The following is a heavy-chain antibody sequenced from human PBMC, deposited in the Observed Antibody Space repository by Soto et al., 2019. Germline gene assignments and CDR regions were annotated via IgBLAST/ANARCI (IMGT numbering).Heavy chain of an antibody. CDR1: GGSISSGGYY. CDR2: IYYSGST. D-gene: IGHD6-13*01. V-gene: IGHV4-31*03. J-gene: IGHJ5*02. Sequence: PSETLSLTCTVSGGSISSGGYYWSWIRQHPGKGLEWIGYIYYSGSTYYKTSLKSRVTISVDTSKKQFSLKLSSVTAADTAVYYCSARIAAAGTPLDWFDPWGQGTLVTVSS. CDR3: SARIAAAGTPLDWFDP.